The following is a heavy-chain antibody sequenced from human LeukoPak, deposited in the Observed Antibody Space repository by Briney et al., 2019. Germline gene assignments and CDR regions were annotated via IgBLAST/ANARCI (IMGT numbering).Heavy chain of an antibody. CDR3: ARDTYCSSTSCYGCEY. CDR1: GFTFSSYA. CDR2: ISYDGSNK. V-gene: IGHV3-30-3*01. D-gene: IGHD2-2*01. Sequence: GGSLRLSCAASGFTFSSYAMHWVRQAPGKGLEWVAVISYDGSNKYYADSVKGRFTISRDNSKNTLYLQMNSLRAEDTAVYYCARDTYCSSTSCYGCEYWGQGTLVTVSS. J-gene: IGHJ4*02.